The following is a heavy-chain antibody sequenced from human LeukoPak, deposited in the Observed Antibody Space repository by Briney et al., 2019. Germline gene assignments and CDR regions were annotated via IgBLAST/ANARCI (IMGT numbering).Heavy chain of an antibody. Sequence: QPGGSLRLSCAASGFTFSSYWMHWVRQAPGKGLVWVSRINSDGSSTSYADSVKGRFTISRNNAKNTLYLQMNSLRAEDTAVYYCARGTQKQYSPFDYWGQGTLVTVSS. D-gene: IGHD5-18*01. CDR2: INSDGSST. J-gene: IGHJ4*02. CDR3: ARGTQKQYSPFDY. V-gene: IGHV3-74*01. CDR1: GFTFSSYW.